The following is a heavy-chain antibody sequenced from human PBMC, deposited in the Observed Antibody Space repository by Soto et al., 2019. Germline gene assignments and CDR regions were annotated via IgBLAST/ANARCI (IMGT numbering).Heavy chain of an antibody. CDR1: GFSFTSSS. D-gene: IGHD2-15*01. J-gene: IGHJ4*02. CDR2: IVVGTGHT. V-gene: IGHV1-58*01. Sequence: SVKVSCKASGFSFTSSSVQWVRQARGQRLEWIGWIVVGTGHTNYAQKFQERVTISTDMSTNTAYMEVNSLKTEDTAVYYCTSHSPEDMIRKWGQGTLVTVSS. CDR3: TSHSPEDMIRK.